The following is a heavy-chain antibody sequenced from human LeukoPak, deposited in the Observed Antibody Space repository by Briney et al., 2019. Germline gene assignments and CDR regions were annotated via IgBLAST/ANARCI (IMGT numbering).Heavy chain of an antibody. V-gene: IGHV5-51*01. Sequence: GESLKISCKGSGYSFTSYWIGWVRQMPGKGLEWMGIIYPGDSDTRYSPSFQGQVTISADKSISTAYLQWSSLKASDTAMYYCARLVYGQEPPYYYYGMDVWGQGTTVTVSS. D-gene: IGHD1-14*01. CDR2: IYPGDSDT. CDR1: GYSFTSYW. J-gene: IGHJ6*02. CDR3: ARLVYGQEPPYYYYGMDV.